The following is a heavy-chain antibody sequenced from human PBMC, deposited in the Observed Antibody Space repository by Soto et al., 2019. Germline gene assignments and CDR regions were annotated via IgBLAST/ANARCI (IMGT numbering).Heavy chain of an antibody. CDR1: GGTFSSYT. J-gene: IGHJ6*02. CDR3: ARSVLPQLTYYYCGMDV. CDR2: IIPILGIA. V-gene: IGHV1-69*02. D-gene: IGHD3-10*01. Sequence: QVQLVQSGAEVKKPGSSVKVSCKASGGTFSSYTISWVRQAPGQGLEWMGRIIPILGIANYAQKFQGRVTITADKSTSTGYMELSSLRSEDKAVYYCARSVLPQLTYYYCGMDVWGQGTTVTVSS.